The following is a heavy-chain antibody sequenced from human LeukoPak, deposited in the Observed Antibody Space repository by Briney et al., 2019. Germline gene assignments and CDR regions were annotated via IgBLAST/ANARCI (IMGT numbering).Heavy chain of an antibody. V-gene: IGHV3-33*08. CDR2: TWYDGSNK. J-gene: IGHJ6*02. Sequence: GRSLRLSCAASGFTFSSYGMHWVRQAPGKGLEWVAATWYDGSNKYYADSVKGRFTISRDNSKNTLYLQMNSLRAEDTAVYFCARGGHCSTTSCSNYDGMDVWGQGTTLTVSS. D-gene: IGHD2-2*01. CDR3: ARGGHCSTTSCSNYDGMDV. CDR1: GFTFSSYG.